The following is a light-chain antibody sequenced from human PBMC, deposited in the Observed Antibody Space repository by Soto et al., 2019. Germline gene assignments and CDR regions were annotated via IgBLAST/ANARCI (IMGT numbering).Light chain of an antibody. CDR3: LQLYNFSGT. CDR1: QGIRND. V-gene: IGKV1-6*01. Sequence: AIRMTQSPSSLSASVGDRLTMSCRASQGIRNDLAWYQQKAGKAPKLLIIASSNLQSGVPSRFSGSESSTDFTLTISRLRPEDFATYYCLQLYNFSGTFGQGTKVDIK. J-gene: IGKJ1*01. CDR2: ASS.